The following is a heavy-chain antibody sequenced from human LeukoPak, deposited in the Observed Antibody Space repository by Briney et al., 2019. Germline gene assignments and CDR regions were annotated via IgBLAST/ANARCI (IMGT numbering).Heavy chain of an antibody. CDR3: AIYDFGY. D-gene: IGHD5/OR15-5a*01. CDR1: GGSFSGYY. CDR2: ISSSSSYI. J-gene: IGHJ4*02. Sequence: PSETLSLTCAVYGGSFSGYYWSWIRQPPGKGLEWVSSISSSSSYIYYADSVKGRFTISRDNAKNSLYLQMNSLRAEDTAVYYCAIYDFGYWGQGTLVTVSS. V-gene: IGHV3-21*01.